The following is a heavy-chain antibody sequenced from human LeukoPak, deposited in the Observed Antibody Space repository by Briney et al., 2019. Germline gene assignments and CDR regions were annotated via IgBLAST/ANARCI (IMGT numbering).Heavy chain of an antibody. J-gene: IGHJ4*01. Sequence: GGSLRLSCAASGFTFSTSAMNWVRQVPGKGLEWVSSIDYDSSHIYYAASVRGRFTISRDNARNSVYLQMDSLRVEDTAVYYCTRDPLRYLRVGHYDYWGQGTLVAVSS. CDR3: TRDPLRYLRVGHYDY. CDR2: IDYDSSHI. D-gene: IGHD3-9*01. V-gene: IGHV3-21*01. CDR1: GFTFSTSA.